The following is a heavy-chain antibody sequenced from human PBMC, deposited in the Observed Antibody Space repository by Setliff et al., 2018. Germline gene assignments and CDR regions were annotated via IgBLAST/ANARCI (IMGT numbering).Heavy chain of an antibody. CDR3: ARDNNYYDRSGYYSGHDV. CDR1: GFTFSGYS. CDR2: ISGSSHII. V-gene: IGHV3-48*01. J-gene: IGHJ4*03. Sequence: GGSLRLSCAASGFTFSGYSMNWVRQAPGKGLEWVSYISGSSHIISYADSVKGRFTISRDNAKNTLYLQMNSLRTEDTALYYCARDNNYYDRSGYYSGHDVWGQGILVTVSS. D-gene: IGHD3-22*01.